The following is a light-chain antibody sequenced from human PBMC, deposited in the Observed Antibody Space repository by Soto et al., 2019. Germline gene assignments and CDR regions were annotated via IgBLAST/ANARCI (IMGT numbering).Light chain of an antibody. J-gene: IGKJ2*01. V-gene: IGKV3-20*01. CDR2: AAS. CDR1: QSLSSSY. Sequence: EIVLTQFPGTLSLSPGERATLSCRPSQSLSSSYLVWYQQKPGQAPRLLIYAASRRATGIPDRFSGSGSATEYTLTISRLEPEDSAVYYCQQQETFGQGTKLEIK. CDR3: QQQET.